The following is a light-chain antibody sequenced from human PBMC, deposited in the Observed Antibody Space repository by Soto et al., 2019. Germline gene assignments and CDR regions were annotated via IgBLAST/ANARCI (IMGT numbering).Light chain of an antibody. J-gene: IGKJ5*01. Sequence: DIPGTQSPSSVSASVGAIVTITCRASQGISSWLAWYQQKPEKAPKPLIYAASSLQSGVPSRFSGSGSGTDFTLTISSLQPEDFATYYCQQDNSLPRTFGQGTRLEIK. CDR3: QQDNSLPRT. CDR2: AAS. CDR1: QGISSW. V-gene: IGKV1D-12*01.